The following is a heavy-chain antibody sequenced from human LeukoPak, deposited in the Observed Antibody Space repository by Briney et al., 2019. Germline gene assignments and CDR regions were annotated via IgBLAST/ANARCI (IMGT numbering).Heavy chain of an antibody. J-gene: IGHJ4*02. Sequence: GGSLRLSCTASGFTFSSYWMSWVRQAPGKGLEWVANIKQDGSEKDYVDSVKGRFTISRDNPKNSLYLQMNSLRAEDTAVYYCAKADGFTVATLFDYWGQGTLVTVSS. CDR2: IKQDGSEK. V-gene: IGHV3-7*01. CDR1: GFTFSSYW. CDR3: AKADGFTVATLFDY. D-gene: IGHD4-17*01.